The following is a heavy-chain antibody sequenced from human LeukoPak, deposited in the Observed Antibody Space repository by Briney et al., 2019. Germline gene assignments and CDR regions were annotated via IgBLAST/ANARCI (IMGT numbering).Heavy chain of an antibody. J-gene: IGHJ3*02. Sequence: GGSLRLSCAASGFTVISNYMSWVHQAPGKGLEWVSVIYSGGTTYYADSVKGRFTISRDNSKNTLYLQMNTLRAEDTAVYYCARCSGYYYSAFDIWGQGTMVTVSS. CDR1: GFTVISNY. CDR2: IYSGGTT. D-gene: IGHD3-22*01. V-gene: IGHV3-66*01. CDR3: ARCSGYYYSAFDI.